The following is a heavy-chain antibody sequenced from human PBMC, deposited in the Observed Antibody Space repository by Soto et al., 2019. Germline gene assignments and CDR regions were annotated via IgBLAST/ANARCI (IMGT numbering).Heavy chain of an antibody. CDR3: ARGVLSRAVAATFWDY. CDR2: INHSGST. V-gene: IGHV4-34*01. Sequence: PSETLSLTCAVYGGSFSGYYWSWIRQPPGKGLEWIGEINHSGSTNYNPSLKSRVTISVDTSKNQFSLKLSSVTAADTAVYYCARGVLSRAVAATFWDYLGQGTLLTVSS. J-gene: IGHJ4*02. CDR1: GGSFSGYY. D-gene: IGHD6-19*01.